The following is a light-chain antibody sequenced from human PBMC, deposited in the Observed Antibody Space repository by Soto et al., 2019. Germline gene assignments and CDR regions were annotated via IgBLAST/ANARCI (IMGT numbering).Light chain of an antibody. J-gene: IGKJ1*01. Sequence: DIVMTQSPDSLAVSLGERATINCKSSQSVLYSSNNKNYLAWYQKKPGQDPRLLIYDASNRATGIPARFSGSGSGTDFNLTISRLETEDFAVYYCQQYGSSPRTFGQGTKVDIK. CDR3: QQYGSSPRT. CDR2: DAS. V-gene: IGKV4-1*01. CDR1: QSVLYSSNNKNY.